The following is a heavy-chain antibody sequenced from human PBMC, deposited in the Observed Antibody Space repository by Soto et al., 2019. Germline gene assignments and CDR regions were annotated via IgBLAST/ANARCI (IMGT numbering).Heavy chain of an antibody. V-gene: IGHV3-74*01. J-gene: IGHJ4*02. Sequence: EVQLVESGGGLVQPGGSLRLSCAASGFTFSSYWMHWVRQAPGKGLVWGSRIYTDGSSTSYADSVKGRFTISRDNAENTLYLQMNSLRAEDTAVYYCAVAVAGPTAIGYWGQGTLVTVSS. D-gene: IGHD6-19*01. CDR3: AVAVAGPTAIGY. CDR1: GFTFSSYW. CDR2: IYTDGSST.